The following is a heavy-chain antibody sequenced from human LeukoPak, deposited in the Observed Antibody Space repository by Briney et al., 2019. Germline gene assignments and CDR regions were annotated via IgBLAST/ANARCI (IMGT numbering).Heavy chain of an antibody. CDR2: MNPNSGNT. Sequence: GASVTVSCKASGYTFTSYDINWVRQAPGQGLEWMGWMNPNSGNTGYAQKFQGRVTITRNTSISTAYMELSSLRSEDTAVYYCARVDYSNHLSGMDVWGQGTPVTVSS. J-gene: IGHJ6*02. V-gene: IGHV1-8*01. D-gene: IGHD4-11*01. CDR1: GYTFTSYD. CDR3: ARVDYSNHLSGMDV.